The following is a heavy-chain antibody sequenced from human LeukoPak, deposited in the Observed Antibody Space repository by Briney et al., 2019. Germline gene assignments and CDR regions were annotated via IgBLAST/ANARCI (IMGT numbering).Heavy chain of an antibody. CDR2: ISYDGSNK. D-gene: IGHD2-15*01. CDR1: GFTFSSYG. J-gene: IGHJ4*02. Sequence: GGSLRLSCAASGFTFSSYGMHWVRQAPGKGLEGVAVISYDGSNKYYADSVKGRFTISRDNSKNTLYLQMNSLRAEDTAVYYCAKGGLYCSGGSCYPNDYWGQGTLVTVSS. V-gene: IGHV3-30*18. CDR3: AKGGLYCSGGSCYPNDY.